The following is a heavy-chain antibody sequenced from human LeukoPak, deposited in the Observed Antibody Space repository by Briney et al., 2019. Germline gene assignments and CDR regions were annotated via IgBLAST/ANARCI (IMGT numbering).Heavy chain of an antibody. CDR1: GYTFIAYY. CDR3: AKPLSMVRGVIIIVLDAFDI. CDR2: ISAYNGNT. Sequence: ASVKVSCKASGYTFIAYYMHWVRQAPGQGLEWMGWISAYNGNTNYARKLQGRVTMTTDTSTTTAYMELRNLRSDDTAVYYCAKPLSMVRGVIIIVLDAFDIWGQGTMVTVSS. J-gene: IGHJ3*02. V-gene: IGHV1-18*04. D-gene: IGHD3-10*01.